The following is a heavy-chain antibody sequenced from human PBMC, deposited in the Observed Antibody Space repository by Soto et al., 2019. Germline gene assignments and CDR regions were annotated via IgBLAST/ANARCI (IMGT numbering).Heavy chain of an antibody. J-gene: IGHJ4*02. V-gene: IGHV3-23*01. CDR1: GFTFSSYA. D-gene: IGHD3-3*01. Sequence: PGGSLRLSCAASGFTFSSYAMSWVRQAPGKGLEWVSAISGSGGSTYYADSVKGRFTISRDNSKNTLYLQMNSLRAEDTAVYYCAKGPQYYDFWSGYSERDYFDYWGQGTLVTV. CDR2: ISGSGGST. CDR3: AKGPQYYDFWSGYSERDYFDY.